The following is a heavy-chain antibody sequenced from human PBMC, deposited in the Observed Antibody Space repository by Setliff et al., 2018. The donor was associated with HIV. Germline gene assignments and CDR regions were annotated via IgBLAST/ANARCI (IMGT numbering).Heavy chain of an antibody. J-gene: IGHJ6*03. Sequence: SETLSLTCAVYGGSFSGYYWSWIRQPPGKGLEWIGEINHSGSTSYNPSLKSRVTISVDTSKNQFSLKLSSVTAADTAVYYCAAIAAAGRGVVDSYYYYMDVWGKGTTVTVSS. D-gene: IGHD6-13*01. CDR1: GGSFSGYY. CDR2: INHSGST. CDR3: AAIAAAGRGVVDSYYYYMDV. V-gene: IGHV4-34*01.